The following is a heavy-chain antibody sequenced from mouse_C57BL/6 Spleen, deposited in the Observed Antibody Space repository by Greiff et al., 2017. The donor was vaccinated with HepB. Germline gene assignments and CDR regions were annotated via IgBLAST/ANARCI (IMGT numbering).Heavy chain of an antibody. CDR2: IWWDDDK. D-gene: IGHD2-5*01. CDR3: ARPHYSNQAWFAY. V-gene: IGHV8-8*01. J-gene: IGHJ3*01. Sequence: QVQLKESGPGILQPSQTLSLTCSFSGFSLSTFGMGVGWIRQPSGKGLEWLVHIWWDDDKYYNPALKSRLTISKDTSKNQVFLKIANVDTADTATYYCARPHYSNQAWFAYWGQGTLVTVSA. CDR1: GFSLSTFGMG.